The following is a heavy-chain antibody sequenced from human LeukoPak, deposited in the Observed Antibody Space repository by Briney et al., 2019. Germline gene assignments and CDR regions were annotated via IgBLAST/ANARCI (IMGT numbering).Heavy chain of an antibody. V-gene: IGHV4-39*07. D-gene: IGHD6-13*01. CDR1: GGSISSGSYY. CDR3: ARRDGYSSSWYRSLGYFDY. J-gene: IGHJ4*02. CDR2: IYYSGST. Sequence: SETLSLTCTVSGGSISSGSYYWGWIRQPPGKGLEWIGSIYYSGSTYYNPSLKSRVTISVDTSKNQFSLKLSSVTAADTAVYYCARRDGYSSSWYRSLGYFDYWGQGTLVTVSS.